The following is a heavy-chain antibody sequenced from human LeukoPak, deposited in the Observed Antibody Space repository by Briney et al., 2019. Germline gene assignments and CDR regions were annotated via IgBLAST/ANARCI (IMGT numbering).Heavy chain of an antibody. V-gene: IGHV3-33*01. D-gene: IGHD4-23*01. CDR2: IRYVGSDK. CDR1: GFTFSSYG. Sequence: GSLRLSCAASGFTFSSYGMHWVRQAPGKGLEWVAVIRYVGSDKYYADSVKGRFTVSRDNSKNTLYLQVNSLTAEDTAVYYCARGNSDAFDIWGQGTMVTVSS. J-gene: IGHJ3*02. CDR3: ARGNSDAFDI.